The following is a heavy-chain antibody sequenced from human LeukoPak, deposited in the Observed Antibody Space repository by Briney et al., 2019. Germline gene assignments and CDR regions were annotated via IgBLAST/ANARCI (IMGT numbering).Heavy chain of an antibody. CDR2: ISSSSSYI. D-gene: IGHD3-10*01. CDR3: ARENKEEWFGELLHFDYFDY. CDR1: GFTFSSYS. Sequence: KPGGSLRLSCAASGFTFSSYSMNWVRQAPGKGLEWVSSISSSSSYIYYADSVKGRFTISRDNAKNSLYLQMNSLRAEDTAVYYCARENKEEWFGELLHFDYFDYWGQGTLVTVSS. J-gene: IGHJ4*02. V-gene: IGHV3-21*01.